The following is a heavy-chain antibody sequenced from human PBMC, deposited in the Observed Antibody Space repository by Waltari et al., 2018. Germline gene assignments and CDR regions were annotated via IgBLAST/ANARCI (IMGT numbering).Heavy chain of an antibody. Sequence: QVQLQESGPGLVKPSETLSLTCAVSGYSISSGYYWGWIRQPPGKGPEWIGSIYHSGSTYYNPSLKSRVTISVDTSKNQFSLKLSSVTAADTAVYYCARLEGIAVAGRAYYYYGMDVWGQGTTVTVSS. CDR3: ARLEGIAVAGRAYYYYGMDV. CDR2: IYHSGST. D-gene: IGHD6-19*01. V-gene: IGHV4-38-2*01. CDR1: GYSISSGYY. J-gene: IGHJ6*02.